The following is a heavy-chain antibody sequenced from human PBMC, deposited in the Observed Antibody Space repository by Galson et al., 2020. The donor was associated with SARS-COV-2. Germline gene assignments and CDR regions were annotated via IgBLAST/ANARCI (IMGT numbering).Heavy chain of an antibody. D-gene: IGHD3-22*01. V-gene: IGHV3-30*04. CDR2: ISYDGSNK. Sequence: GGSLRLSCAASGFTFSSYAMHWVRQAPGKGLEWVAVISYDGSNKYYADSVKGRFTISRDNSKNTLYLQMNSLRAEDTAVYYCARDLILNYYDSSGYNDYWGQGTLVTVSS. J-gene: IGHJ4*02. CDR1: GFTFSSYA. CDR3: ARDLILNYYDSSGYNDY.